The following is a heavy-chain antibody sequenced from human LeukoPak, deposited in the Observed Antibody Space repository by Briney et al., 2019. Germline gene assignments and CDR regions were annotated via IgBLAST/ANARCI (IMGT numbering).Heavy chain of an antibody. CDR2: IYYSGST. J-gene: IGHJ5*02. CDR1: GGSISSYY. Sequence: PSETLSLTCTVSGGSISSYYWSWIRQPPGKGLEWIGYIYYSGSTYYNPSLKSRVTISVDTSKNQFSLKLSSVTAADTAVYYCARRYYDSSHWFDPWGQGTLVTVSS. V-gene: IGHV4-59*04. CDR3: ARRYYDSSHWFDP. D-gene: IGHD3-22*01.